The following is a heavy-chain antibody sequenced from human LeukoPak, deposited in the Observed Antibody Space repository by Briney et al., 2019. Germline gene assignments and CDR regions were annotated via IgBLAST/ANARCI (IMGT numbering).Heavy chain of an antibody. CDR3: AREGIAVAGDAFDI. CDR1: GFSISSGYF. J-gene: IGHJ3*02. D-gene: IGHD6-19*01. V-gene: IGHV4-61*01. Sequence: SETLSLTCAVSGFSISSGYFWAWIRQPPGKGLEWIGYIYYSGSTNYNPSLKSRVTISVDTSKNQFSLKLSSVTAADTAVYYCAREGIAVAGDAFDIWGQGTMVTVSS. CDR2: IYYSGST.